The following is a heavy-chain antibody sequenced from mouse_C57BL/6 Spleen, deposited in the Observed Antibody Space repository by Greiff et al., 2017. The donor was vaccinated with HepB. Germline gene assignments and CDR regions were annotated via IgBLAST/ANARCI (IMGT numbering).Heavy chain of an antibody. CDR2: ISSGGSYT. J-gene: IGHJ3*01. V-gene: IGHV5-6*02. CDR1: GFTFSSYG. Sequence: DVKLVESGGDLVKPGGSLKLSCAASGFTFSSYGMSWVRQTPDKRLEWVATISSGGSYTYYPDSVKGRFTISRDNAKNTLYLQMSSLKSEDTAMYYCARHGEKDWFAYWGQGTLVTVSA. CDR3: ARHGEKDWFAY.